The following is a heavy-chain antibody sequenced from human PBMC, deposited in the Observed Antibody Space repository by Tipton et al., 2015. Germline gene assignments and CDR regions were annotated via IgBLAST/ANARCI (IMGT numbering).Heavy chain of an antibody. CDR2: ISHSGST. Sequence: TLSLTCAVSAYSISTDYYWVWIRQPPGKGLEWIGTISHSGSTYYTPSLKSRVTISADTSKNQFSLTLNSVTAADTAVYYCARDLEHGMDVWGQGTTVTVSS. D-gene: IGHD5-24*01. V-gene: IGHV4-38-2*02. CDR3: ARDLEHGMDV. J-gene: IGHJ6*02. CDR1: AYSISTDYY.